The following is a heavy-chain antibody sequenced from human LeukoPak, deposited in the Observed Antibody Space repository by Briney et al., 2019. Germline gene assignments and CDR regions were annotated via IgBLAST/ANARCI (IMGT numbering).Heavy chain of an antibody. CDR2: ISGSGGST. J-gene: IGHJ3*02. D-gene: IGHD2-21*01. Sequence: GGSLRLSCAASGLTFSNFAMSWVRQAPGKRLEWVSAISGSGGSTYYADSVRGRLTVSRDNSKNTLYLQMNSLRAEDTAVYYCAKDTYCASDCFPQDAFDIWGQGTMVTVSS. V-gene: IGHV3-23*01. CDR1: GLTFSNFA. CDR3: AKDTYCASDCFPQDAFDI.